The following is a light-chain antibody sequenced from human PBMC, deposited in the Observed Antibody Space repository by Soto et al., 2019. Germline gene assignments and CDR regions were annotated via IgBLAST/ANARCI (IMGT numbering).Light chain of an antibody. J-gene: IGKJ1*01. CDR3: QQFKSSTWT. V-gene: IGKV1-5*01. Sequence: DIQMTQSPSTLSASVGDRVSITCRASQSIERYLAWYQQKPGKAPNLLIYDASSLERGVPSRFSGRGSGTEVTLTISSLQPDDCATYDGQQFKSSTWTFGQGTKVEIK. CDR2: DAS. CDR1: QSIERY.